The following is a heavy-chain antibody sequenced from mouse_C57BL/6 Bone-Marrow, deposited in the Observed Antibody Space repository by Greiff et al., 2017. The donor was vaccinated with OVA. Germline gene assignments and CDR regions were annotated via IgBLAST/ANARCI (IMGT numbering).Heavy chain of an antibody. D-gene: IGHD2-5*01. CDR2: IHPNSGST. V-gene: IGHV1-64*01. CDR3: ARLNSNYEAY. J-gene: IGHJ3*01. CDR1: GYTFTSYW. Sequence: QVQLKESGAELVKPGASVKLSCKASGYTFTSYWMHWVKQRPGQGLEWIGMIHPNSGSTNYNEKFKSKATLTVDKSSSTAYMQLSSLTSEDSAVYYCARLNSNYEAYWGQGTLVTVSA.